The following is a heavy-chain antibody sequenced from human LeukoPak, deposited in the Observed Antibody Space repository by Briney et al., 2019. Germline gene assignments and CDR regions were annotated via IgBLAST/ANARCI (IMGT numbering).Heavy chain of an antibody. CDR1: GGSISSYY. D-gene: IGHD6-13*01. CDR3: ARRRYSGRFDY. Sequence: SETLSLTCTVSGGSISSYYWSWIRQPPGKGLEWIGYIYYSGSTNYNPSLKSRVTISVDTSKNQFSLKLSSVTAADTAVYYCARRRYSGRFDYWGQGTMATVPS. J-gene: IGHJ4*02. V-gene: IGHV4-59*01. CDR2: IYYSGST.